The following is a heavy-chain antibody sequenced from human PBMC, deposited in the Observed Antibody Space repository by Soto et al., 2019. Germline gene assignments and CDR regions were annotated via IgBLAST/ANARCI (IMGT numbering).Heavy chain of an antibody. V-gene: IGHV4-31*03. CDR2: IYYSGST. CDR1: GGSISSGGYY. CDR3: ARGWEPPTYYFDY. J-gene: IGHJ4*02. Sequence: PSETLSLTCTVSGGSISSGGYYWSWIRQRPGKGLEWIGYIYYSGSTYYNPSLKSRVTISVDTSKNQFSLKLSSVTAADTAVYYCARGWEPPTYYFDYWGQGTLVTVSS. D-gene: IGHD1-1*01.